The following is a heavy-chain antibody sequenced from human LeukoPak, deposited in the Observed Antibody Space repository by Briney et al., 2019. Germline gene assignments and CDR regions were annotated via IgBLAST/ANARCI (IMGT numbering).Heavy chain of an antibody. CDR2: INPSGGST. Sequence: ASVKVSCEASGYTFTSYYMHWVRQAPGQGLEWMGIINPSGGSTSYAQKFQGRVTTTRDTSTSTVYMELSSLRSEDTAVYYCARDGVMVRGVMGNWFDPWGQGTLVTVSS. CDR1: GYTFTSYY. CDR3: ARDGVMVRGVMGNWFDP. D-gene: IGHD3-10*01. V-gene: IGHV1-46*01. J-gene: IGHJ5*02.